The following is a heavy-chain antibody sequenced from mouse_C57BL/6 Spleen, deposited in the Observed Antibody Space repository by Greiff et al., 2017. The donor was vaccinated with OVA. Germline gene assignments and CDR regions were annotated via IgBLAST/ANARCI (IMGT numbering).Heavy chain of an antibody. CDR2: INPSTGGT. J-gene: IGHJ2*01. V-gene: IGHV1-42*01. CDR1: GYSFTGYY. D-gene: IGHD1-1*01. CDR3: ARGHYYGSSPFDY. Sequence: EVQLQQSGPELVKPGASVKISCKASGYSFTGYYMNWVKQSPEKSLEWIGEINPSTGGTTYNQKLKAKATLTVDKSSSTAYMQLKSLTSEDSAVYYCARGHYYGSSPFDYWGQGTTLTVSS.